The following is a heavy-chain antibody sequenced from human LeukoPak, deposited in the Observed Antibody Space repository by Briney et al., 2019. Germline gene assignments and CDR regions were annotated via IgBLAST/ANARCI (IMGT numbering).Heavy chain of an antibody. CDR3: ARADDYDSSGYYFLFGAFDI. V-gene: IGHV4-38-2*02. D-gene: IGHD3-22*01. J-gene: IGHJ3*02. CDR2: IYHSGST. Sequence: SETLSLTCTVSGGSISSYYWGWIRQPPGKGLEWIGSIYHSGSTYYNPSLKSRVTISVDTSKNQFSLKLSSVTAADTAVYYCARADDYDSSGYYFLFGAFDIWGQGTMVTVSS. CDR1: GGSISSYY.